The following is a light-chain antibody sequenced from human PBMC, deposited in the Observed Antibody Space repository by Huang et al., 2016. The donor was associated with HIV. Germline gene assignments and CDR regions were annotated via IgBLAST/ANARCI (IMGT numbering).Light chain of an antibody. V-gene: IGKV4-1*01. CDR2: WAS. J-gene: IGKJ5*01. CDR3: QQFYSTPIT. Sequence: DIVMTQSPDSLAVSLGERATINCKSSQSLLYRSNNKNYLAWYQQKPGQPPKLLIYWASTRESGVPDRFSGSGSGTDFTLTISSLQAEDVAVYHCQQFYSTPITFGQGIRLEIK. CDR1: QSLLYRSNNKNY.